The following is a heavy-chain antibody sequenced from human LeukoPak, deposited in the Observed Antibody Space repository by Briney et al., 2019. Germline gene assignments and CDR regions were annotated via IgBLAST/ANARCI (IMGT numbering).Heavy chain of an antibody. J-gene: IGHJ5*02. CDR3: ARDGVEFYNWFDP. CDR1: GFTFINYW. CDR2: INSDGSST. V-gene: IGHV3-74*01. Sequence: GGSLRLSCAASGFTFINYWMHWVRQAPGKGLVWVSRINSDGSSTTYADSVKGRFTISRDNAKNTLYLQMNSLRAEDTAVYYCARDGVEFYNWFDPWGQGTLVTVSS. D-gene: IGHD2-21*01.